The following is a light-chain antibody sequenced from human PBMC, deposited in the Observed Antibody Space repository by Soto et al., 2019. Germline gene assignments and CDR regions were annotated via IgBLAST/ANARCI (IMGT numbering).Light chain of an antibody. V-gene: IGKV1-9*01. CDR3: QQLSSYPIT. Sequence: DIQLTQSPSFLSASVGDRVTITCRASQGISSYLAWYQQKSGKAPKVLIYAASTLQSGVPSRFSGSGSGTECSLTISSLQPEDFATYYCQQLSSYPITFGQGTRLEIK. CDR1: QGISSY. CDR2: AAS. J-gene: IGKJ5*01.